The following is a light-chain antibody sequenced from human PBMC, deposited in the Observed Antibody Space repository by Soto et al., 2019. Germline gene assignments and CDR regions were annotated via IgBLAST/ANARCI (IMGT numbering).Light chain of an antibody. J-gene: IGKJ2*01. CDR1: QSISGW. V-gene: IGKV1-5*03. CDR3: QQYDGYPYT. CDR2: KAS. Sequence: DIQMTQSPSTLSASVGDRVIITCRASQSISGWLAWYQQKPGRAPNLLIYKASSLANGVPSRFSGSGSGTEFTLTISSLQPDDFATYYCQQYDGYPYTFGQGTKLDIK.